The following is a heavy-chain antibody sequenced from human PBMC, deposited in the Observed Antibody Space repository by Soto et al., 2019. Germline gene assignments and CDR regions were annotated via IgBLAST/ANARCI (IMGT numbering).Heavy chain of an antibody. CDR3: ARGYYDISVDPS. CDR2: ISYDGSNK. V-gene: IGHV3-30-3*01. Sequence: GGSLRLSCAASGFTFSSYAMHWVRQAPGKGLEWVAVISYDGSNKYYADSVQGRFTISRDNSKNTLFLQMNSLRAEDTAVYYCARGYYDISVDPSWGQGTLVTVSS. J-gene: IGHJ5*01. CDR1: GFTFSSYA. D-gene: IGHD3-22*01.